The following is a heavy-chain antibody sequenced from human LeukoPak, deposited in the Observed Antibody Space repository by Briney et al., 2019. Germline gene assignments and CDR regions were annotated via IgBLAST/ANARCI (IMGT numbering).Heavy chain of an antibody. CDR3: TTNPKYFDY. J-gene: IGHJ4*02. CDR1: GFTFSNAW. V-gene: IGHV3-15*01. Sequence: GGSLRLSCAASGFTFSNAWMSWVRRAPGKGLEWVGRIKSISDGGTTDYAAPVKGRFTISREDSKNALYLQMNGLKIEDTAVYYCTTNPKYFDYWGQGTLVTVSS. CDR2: IKSISDGGTT.